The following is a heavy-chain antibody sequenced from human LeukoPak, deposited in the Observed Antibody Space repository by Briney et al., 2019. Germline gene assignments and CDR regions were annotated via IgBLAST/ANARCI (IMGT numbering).Heavy chain of an antibody. CDR3: ARPRGGSGWYSDS. CDR2: IYPGDSDT. Sequence: GESLKISCKGSGYSFTTYWIGWVRQMPGKGLEWMGVIYPGDSDTRYSPSFQGQVTISADKSVSTAYLQWSSLKASDTAMYYCARPRGGSGWYSDSWGQGTLVTVPS. D-gene: IGHD6-19*01. V-gene: IGHV5-51*01. CDR1: GYSFTTYW. J-gene: IGHJ4*02.